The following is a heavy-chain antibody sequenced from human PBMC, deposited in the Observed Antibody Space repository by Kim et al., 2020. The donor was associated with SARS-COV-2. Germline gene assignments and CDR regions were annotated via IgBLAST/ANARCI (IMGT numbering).Heavy chain of an antibody. CDR3: ARIIATVGTVVY. D-gene: IGHD2-15*01. Sequence: YANSRKGRLPIPRDKSKNSLYLQMNSLRAEDTAVYYCARIIATVGTVVYWGQGTLVTVSS. V-gene: IGHV3-30*01. J-gene: IGHJ4*02.